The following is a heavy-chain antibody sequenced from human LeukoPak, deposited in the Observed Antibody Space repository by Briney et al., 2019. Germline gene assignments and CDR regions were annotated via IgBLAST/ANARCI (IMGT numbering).Heavy chain of an antibody. CDR3: ARDYRGLFDY. CDR1: GLTFNDFW. Sequence: GGSLRLSCAVSGLTFNDFWMSWVRQAPGKGLEWVANIKEDGSEKNYVDSVRGRFTISRDNAKNSLYLQMNSLRVEDTAVYYCARDYRGLFDYWGQGTLVTVSS. CDR2: IKEDGSEK. J-gene: IGHJ4*02. V-gene: IGHV3-7*01. D-gene: IGHD4-11*01.